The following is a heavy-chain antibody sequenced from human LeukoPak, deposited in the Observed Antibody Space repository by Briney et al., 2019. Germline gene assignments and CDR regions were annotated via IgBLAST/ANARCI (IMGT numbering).Heavy chain of an antibody. Sequence: ASVKVSCKASGGTFSSYAISWVRQAPGQGLEWMGGIIPIFGTANYAQQFQGRVTITADESTNTAYMELNRLRSDDTATYYCARAEDQGRYFDWLPGFDPWGQGTLVTVSS. D-gene: IGHD3-9*01. CDR3: ARAEDQGRYFDWLPGFDP. V-gene: IGHV1-69*13. CDR1: GGTFSSYA. J-gene: IGHJ5*02. CDR2: IIPIFGTA.